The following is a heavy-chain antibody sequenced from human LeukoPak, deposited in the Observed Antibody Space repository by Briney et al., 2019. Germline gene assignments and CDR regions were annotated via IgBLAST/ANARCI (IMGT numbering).Heavy chain of an antibody. CDR1: GGSIRSYY. CDR3: ARGPYYDSSGLSYNWFDP. Sequence: SETLSLTCTVSGGSIRSYYWSWIRQPPGKGLEWIGYIYYSGSTNYNPSLKSRVTISVDTSKNQFSVKLTSVTAADTAVYYCARGPYYDSSGLSYNWFDPWGQGTLVTVSS. V-gene: IGHV4-59*01. D-gene: IGHD3-22*01. CDR2: IYYSGST. J-gene: IGHJ5*02.